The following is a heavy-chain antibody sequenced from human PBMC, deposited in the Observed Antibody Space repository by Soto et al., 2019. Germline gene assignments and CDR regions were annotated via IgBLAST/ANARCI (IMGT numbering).Heavy chain of an antibody. D-gene: IGHD3-10*01. CDR1: GFTFSSFW. Sequence: EVQLVESGGGLVQPGGSLRLSCAVSGFTFSSFWMHWVRQAPAEGLVWVSRINTDGSSTSYADSVTGRFTISRDNAKNTLYLQMNSLRVEDTAMYYCAKRGVDTFGFSYWGQGTLVTVSS. CDR3: AKRGVDTFGFSY. V-gene: IGHV3-74*01. CDR2: INTDGSST. J-gene: IGHJ4*02.